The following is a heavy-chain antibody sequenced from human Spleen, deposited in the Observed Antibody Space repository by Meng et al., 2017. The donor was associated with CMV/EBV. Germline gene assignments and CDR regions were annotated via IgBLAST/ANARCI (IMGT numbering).Heavy chain of an antibody. V-gene: IGHV1-8*01. CDR3: ARGYSYGHRVDY. Sequence: QVQLLQSGAEVKRPGASVKVACKASGYTYTSYDINWVRQATGQGLEWMGWVNPDNGNTGYAQKFQDRVTVTADTSISTAYMELSSLTSEDTAVYYCARGYSYGHRVDYWGQGTLVTVSS. CDR1: GYTYTSYD. D-gene: IGHD5-18*01. CDR2: VNPDNGNT. J-gene: IGHJ4*02.